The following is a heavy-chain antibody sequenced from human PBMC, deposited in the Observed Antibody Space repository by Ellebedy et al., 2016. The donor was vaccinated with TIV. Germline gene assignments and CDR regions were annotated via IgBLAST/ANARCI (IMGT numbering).Heavy chain of an antibody. CDR3: ARAASGIVVVNHWGY. V-gene: IGHV3-7*01. CDR2: IKQDGSEK. J-gene: IGHJ4*02. CDR1: GFTFSNYW. D-gene: IGHD3-22*01. Sequence: PGGSLRLSCGASGFTFSNYWMSWVRQAPGKGLEWVATIKQDGSEKYYVDSVKGRFTISRDNAKNSLYLQMNSLRAEDTAVYYCARAASGIVVVNHWGYWGQGTLVTVSS.